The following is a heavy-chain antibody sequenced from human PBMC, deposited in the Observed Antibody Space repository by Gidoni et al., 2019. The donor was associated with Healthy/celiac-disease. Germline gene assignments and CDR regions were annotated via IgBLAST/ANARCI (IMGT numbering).Heavy chain of an antibody. Sequence: QVQLVASGGGLVQPGRSLRLSCAASGFPFSSYGMPWVRQAPGKGLGGVAVISYDGSNKDYADSGKGRFTISRDNSKNTLYLQMNSLRAEDTAVYYCAKVGRIQLSVGFDIWGQGTMVTVSS. CDR3: AKVGRIQLSVGFDI. D-gene: IGHD5-18*01. CDR1: GFPFSSYG. J-gene: IGHJ3*02. V-gene: IGHV3-30*18. CDR2: ISYDGSNK.